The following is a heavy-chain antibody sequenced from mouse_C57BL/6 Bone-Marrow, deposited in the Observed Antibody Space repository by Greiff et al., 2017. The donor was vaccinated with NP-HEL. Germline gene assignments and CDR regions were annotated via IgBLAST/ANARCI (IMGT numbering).Heavy chain of an antibody. D-gene: IGHD1-1*01. CDR2: IAPSDSYT. CDR3: ASHYYGSSYSYVDV. Sequence: VQLQQPGAELVMPGASVKLSCKASGYTFTSYWMHWVKQRPGQGLEWIGEIAPSDSYTNYNHKFKGKSTLTVDKSSSTAYMQLSSLTSEDSAVYYCASHYYGSSYSYVDVWGTGTTVTVSS. J-gene: IGHJ1*03. CDR1: GYTFTSYW. V-gene: IGHV1-69*01.